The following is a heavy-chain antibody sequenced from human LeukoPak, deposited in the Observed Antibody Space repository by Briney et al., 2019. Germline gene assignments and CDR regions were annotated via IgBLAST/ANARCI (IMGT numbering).Heavy chain of an antibody. J-gene: IGHJ4*02. V-gene: IGHV3-53*01. D-gene: IGHD3-3*01. Sequence: GGSLRLSCAASGFTVSSYYMIWVRQAPGKGLEWVSIIYSGGKTYYADSVKGRFTISRDNSKNTLYLQMNSLRAEDTAVYFCARGADFWSSPLDYWGQGTLVTVSS. CDR1: GFTVSSYY. CDR3: ARGADFWSSPLDY. CDR2: IYSGGKT.